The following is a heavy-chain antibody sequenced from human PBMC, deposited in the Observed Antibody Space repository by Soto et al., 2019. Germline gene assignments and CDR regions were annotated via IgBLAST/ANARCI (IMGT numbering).Heavy chain of an antibody. Sequence: EAHLVGSGGGLVQPGGSLRLSCAASGFAVSANYLSWVRQAPGKGLEWVSLIYSGGDTDYADSVRVRFTISRDNSKNTLYLQMNSLKAEDTAVYYCATRMTTAPYWGQGALVNVSS. V-gene: IGHV3-66*01. J-gene: IGHJ4*02. CDR2: IYSGGDT. CDR1: GFAVSANY. D-gene: IGHD4-17*01. CDR3: ATRMTTAPY.